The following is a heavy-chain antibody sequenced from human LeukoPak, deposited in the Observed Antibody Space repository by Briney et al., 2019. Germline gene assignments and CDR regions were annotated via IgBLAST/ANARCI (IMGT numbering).Heavy chain of an antibody. Sequence: GGSLRLSCAASGFTFSNVWMSWVRQAPGKGLEWVGRIKSKTDGGTTDYAAPVKGRFTISRDDSKNTLYLQMNSLKTEDTAVYYCTRNYDILTGYYRRSDAFDIWGQGTMVTVSS. CDR1: GFTFSNVW. CDR3: TRNYDILTGYYRRSDAFDI. J-gene: IGHJ3*02. D-gene: IGHD3-9*01. CDR2: IKSKTDGGTT. V-gene: IGHV3-15*01.